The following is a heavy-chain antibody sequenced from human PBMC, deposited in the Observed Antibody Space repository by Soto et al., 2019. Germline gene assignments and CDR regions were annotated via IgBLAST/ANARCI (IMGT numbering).Heavy chain of an antibody. Sequence: GASVKVSCKASGGTFSSYAISWVRQAPGQGLEWMGGIIPIFGTANYAQKFQGRVTITADKSTSTAYMELSSLRSEDTAVYYCARSRLQETTGYYYGMDVWGQGTTVTSP. V-gene: IGHV1-69*06. J-gene: IGHJ6*02. D-gene: IGHD4-4*01. CDR3: ARSRLQETTGYYYGMDV. CDR1: GGTFSSYA. CDR2: IIPIFGTA.